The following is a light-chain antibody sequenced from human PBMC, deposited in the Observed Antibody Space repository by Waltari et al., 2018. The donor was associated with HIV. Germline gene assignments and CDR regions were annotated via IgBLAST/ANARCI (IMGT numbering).Light chain of an antibody. J-gene: IGLJ1*01. CDR1: SSDAGGYNY. CDR2: DVS. Sequence: QSALTHPASVSGSPGQSITISCTGTSSDAGGYNYVSWYQQHPGKAPKLMIYDVSNRPSGVSNRFSGSKSGNTASLTISGLQAEDEADYYCSSYTSSSTRVFGTGTKVTVL. V-gene: IGLV2-14*01. CDR3: SSYTSSSTRV.